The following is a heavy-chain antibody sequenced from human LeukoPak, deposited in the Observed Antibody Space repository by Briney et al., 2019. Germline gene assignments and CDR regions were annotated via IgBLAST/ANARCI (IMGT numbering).Heavy chain of an antibody. V-gene: IGHV3-33*08. D-gene: IGHD3-10*01. CDR2: IWFGGTKN. J-gene: IGHJ4*02. CDR1: GFSFSSHG. CDR3: ARGGYGSGVDPFDY. Sequence: PGRSLRLSCAASGFSFSSHGMHWVRQAPGKGLEWVAVIWFGGTKNFYADSVRGRFTISRDNSKNTLYLQMNSLRAEDTAVYYCARGGYGSGVDPFDYWGQGTLVTVSS.